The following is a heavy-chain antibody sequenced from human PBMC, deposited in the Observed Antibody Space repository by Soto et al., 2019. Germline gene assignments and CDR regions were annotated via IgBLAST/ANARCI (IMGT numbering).Heavy chain of an antibody. D-gene: IGHD2-15*01. J-gene: IGHJ5*02. CDR3: ARDLPGYCSGGSGYNNWFDP. CDR1: GYTFTSYG. CDR2: ISAYNGNT. V-gene: IGHV1-18*01. Sequence: GASVKVSCKASGYTFTSYGISWVRQAPGQGLEWMGWISAYNGNTNYAQKHQGRVTMTTDTSTSTAYMELRSLRSDDTAVYYCARDLPGYCSGGSGYNNWFDPWGQGTLVTVSS.